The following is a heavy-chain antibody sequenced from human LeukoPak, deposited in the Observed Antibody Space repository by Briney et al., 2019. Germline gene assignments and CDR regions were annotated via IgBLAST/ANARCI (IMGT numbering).Heavy chain of an antibody. J-gene: IGHJ5*02. D-gene: IGHD6-6*01. V-gene: IGHV4-59*12. CDR3: ARAGDSSSSNWFDP. CDR2: IYYSGST. CDR1: GGSISSYY. Sequence: SETLSLTCTVSGGSISSYYWNWIRQPPGKGLEWIGYIYYSGSTNYNPSLKSRVTMSVDTSKNQFSLKLSSVTAADTAVYYCARAGDSSSSNWFDPWGQGTLVTVSS.